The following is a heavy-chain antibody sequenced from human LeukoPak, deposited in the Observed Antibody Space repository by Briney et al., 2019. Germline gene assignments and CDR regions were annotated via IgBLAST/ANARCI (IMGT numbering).Heavy chain of an antibody. J-gene: IGHJ4*02. CDR3: AIIVVVPAALDY. CDR1: GVTFSSDA. CDR2: ISGSGGST. Sequence: GGSLRLSCAASGVTFSSDAMSWGRQAPGKGVEWGSAISGSGGSTYYAHSVRGGFAISRDNSKHTLCLQMNSLRAEDTAVYYCAIIVVVPAALDYWGQGTLVTVSS. D-gene: IGHD2-2*01. V-gene: IGHV3-23*01.